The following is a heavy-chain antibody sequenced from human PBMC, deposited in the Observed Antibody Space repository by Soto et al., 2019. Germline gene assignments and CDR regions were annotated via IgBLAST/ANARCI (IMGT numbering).Heavy chain of an antibody. V-gene: IGHV3-33*01. Sequence: GGSLRLSCAASGFVFNTYGMHWVRQAPGKGLEWVASLWYDGSNKFYVDSAMGRFTISRDNSKNMLYLQMNSLRAEDTAVYYCARGKPLDYWGQGTLVTVSS. D-gene: IGHD6-13*01. CDR3: ARGKPLDY. CDR2: LWYDGSNK. J-gene: IGHJ4*01. CDR1: GFVFNTYG.